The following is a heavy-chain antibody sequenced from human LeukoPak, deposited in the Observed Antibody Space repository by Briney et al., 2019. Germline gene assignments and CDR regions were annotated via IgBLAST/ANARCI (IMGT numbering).Heavy chain of an antibody. Sequence: ASVTVSCKASGYTFTGYYMHWVRQAPGQGLEWMGWINPNSGGTNYAQKFQGRVTMTRDTSISTAYMELSRLRSDDTAVYYCARVTAAAGTEFDYWGQGTLVSVSS. CDR3: ARVTAAAGTEFDY. D-gene: IGHD6-13*01. V-gene: IGHV1-2*02. J-gene: IGHJ4*02. CDR1: GYTFTGYY. CDR2: INPNSGGT.